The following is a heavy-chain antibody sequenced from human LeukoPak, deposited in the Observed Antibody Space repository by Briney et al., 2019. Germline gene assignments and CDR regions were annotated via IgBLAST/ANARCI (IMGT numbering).Heavy chain of an antibody. V-gene: IGHV1-24*01. CDR1: GYTLTELS. CDR2: FDPEDGET. CDR3: ATGGGGYCTNGVCYRNNWFDH. Sequence: ASVKVSCKVSGYTLTELSMHWVRQAPGKGLEWMGGFDPEDGETIYAQKFQGRVTMTEDTSTDTAYMELSSLRSEDTAVYYCATGGGGYCTNGVCYRNNWFDHWGQGTLVTVSS. J-gene: IGHJ5*02. D-gene: IGHD2-8*01.